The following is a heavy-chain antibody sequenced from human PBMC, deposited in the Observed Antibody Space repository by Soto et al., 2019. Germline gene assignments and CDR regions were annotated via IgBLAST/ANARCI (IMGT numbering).Heavy chain of an antibody. J-gene: IGHJ4*02. V-gene: IGHV4-59*02. CDR1: GASVSRYY. Sequence: QVQLQESGPGLVKPSETLSLTCTVSGASVSRYYVAWIRQSPGKGLEWIGFLYSSGSTNYNSSLKSRVTRSVDTSKTQFSLRLSSVTAADTAVYYCARRVSAYYDFWGQGTRVTVSS. D-gene: IGHD2-8*01. CDR2: LYSSGST. CDR3: ARRVSAYYDF.